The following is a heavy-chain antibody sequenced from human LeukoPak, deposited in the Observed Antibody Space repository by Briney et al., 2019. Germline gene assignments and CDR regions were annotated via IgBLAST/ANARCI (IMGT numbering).Heavy chain of an antibody. Sequence: GGSLRLSCAASGFTFSSYDMHWVRQATGKGLEWVSAIGTAGDTYYPGSVKGRFTISRENAKNSLYLQMNSLRAGDTAVYYCARSVGATRRFDYWGQGTLVTVSS. CDR2: IGTAGDT. D-gene: IGHD1-26*01. V-gene: IGHV3-13*01. CDR1: GFTFSSYD. CDR3: ARSVGATRRFDY. J-gene: IGHJ4*02.